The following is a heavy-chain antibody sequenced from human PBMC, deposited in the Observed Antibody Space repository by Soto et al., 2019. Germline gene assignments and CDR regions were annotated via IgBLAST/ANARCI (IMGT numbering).Heavy chain of an antibody. CDR3: ARDGVGGAAAGNAYYHHGLDV. D-gene: IGHD6-13*01. CDR2: ISADNGNP. V-gene: IGHV1-18*01. CDR1: GYPFTNYG. Sequence: QVQLVPSGAGVKKPGASVTVSCQASGYPFTNYGIRWVRQAPGPGLAWMGWISADNGNPHFSRKLQGRVTMTTDTTTSTAYMEARSLRSNDTAMYYCARDGVGGAAAGNAYYHHGLDVWGQGTTVTVSS. J-gene: IGHJ6*02.